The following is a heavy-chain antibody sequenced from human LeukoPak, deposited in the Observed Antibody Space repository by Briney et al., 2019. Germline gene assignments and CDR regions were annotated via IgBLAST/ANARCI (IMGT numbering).Heavy chain of an antibody. Sequence: PGGSLRLSCAASGFTFSNYAMNWVRQAPGKGLEWVSSLSNGGGSTYYADFVKGRFTISRDNSKTTLYLQMNSLRAEDTAVYYCASDFSASAHQDGYEIWRQGRLVTVSS. CDR2: LSNGGGST. V-gene: IGHV3-23*01. CDR3: ASDFSASAHQDGYEI. J-gene: IGHJ3*02. CDR1: GFTFSNYA. D-gene: IGHD1-26*01.